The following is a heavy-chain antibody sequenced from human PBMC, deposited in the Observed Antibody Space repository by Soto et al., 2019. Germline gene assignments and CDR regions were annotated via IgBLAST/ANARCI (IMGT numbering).Heavy chain of an antibody. CDR1: GGSFSGYY. V-gene: IGHV4-34*01. Sequence: TSETQSLTYAVYGGSFSGYYGSWIRQPPGKGLEWIGEINHSGSTNYNPSLKSRVTISVDTSKNQFSLKLSSVTAADTAVYYCARGTLPSYYYYYYMDVWGKGTTVTVSS. CDR3: ARGTLPSYYYYYYMDV. J-gene: IGHJ6*03. D-gene: IGHD1-26*01. CDR2: INHSGST.